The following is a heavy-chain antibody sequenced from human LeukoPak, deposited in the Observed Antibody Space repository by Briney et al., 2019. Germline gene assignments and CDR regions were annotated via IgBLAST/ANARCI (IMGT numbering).Heavy chain of an antibody. CDR3: ASRLYCSNTRCRNFPFAY. J-gene: IGHJ4*02. CDR1: GGTFSSYA. D-gene: IGHD2-2*01. Sequence: SVKVSCKASGGTFSSYAINWVRQAPGQGLEWMGGSIPIFGTANYAQKFQDRVTITADESTSTAYMELSSLRSEDTAIYYCASRLYCSNTRCRNFPFAYWGQGTLVTVSS. CDR2: SIPIFGTA. V-gene: IGHV1-69*13.